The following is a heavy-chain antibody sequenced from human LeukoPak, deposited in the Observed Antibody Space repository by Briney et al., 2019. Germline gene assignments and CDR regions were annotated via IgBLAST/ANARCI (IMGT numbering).Heavy chain of an antibody. CDR2: ISAYNGNT. Sequence: ASVKVSCKASGYTFTSYGISWVRQAPGQGLEGRGWISAYNGNTNYAQKLQGRVTMTTDTSTSTAYMELRSLGSDDTAVYYCASSIRFGESLDYWGQGTLVTVSS. CDR3: ASSIRFGESLDY. J-gene: IGHJ4*02. D-gene: IGHD3-10*01. CDR1: GYTFTSYG. V-gene: IGHV1-18*01.